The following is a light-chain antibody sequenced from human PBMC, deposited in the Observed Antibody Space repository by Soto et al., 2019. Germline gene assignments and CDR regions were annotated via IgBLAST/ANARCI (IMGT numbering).Light chain of an antibody. Sequence: EIVMTQSPATLSVSPGERATLSCRASQSVTSNLAWYQQKPGQAPRLLIYGASTRATGIPARFSGSGSGTEFTLTISSLQSEDVAVYYCQQYHNWPRTFGQGTKVEI. CDR1: QSVTSN. CDR2: GAS. J-gene: IGKJ1*01. V-gene: IGKV3-15*01. CDR3: QQYHNWPRT.